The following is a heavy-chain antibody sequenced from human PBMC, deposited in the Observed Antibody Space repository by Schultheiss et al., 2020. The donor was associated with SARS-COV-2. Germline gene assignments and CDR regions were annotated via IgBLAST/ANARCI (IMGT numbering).Heavy chain of an antibody. V-gene: IGHV1-8*02. CDR2: MNPNSGNT. J-gene: IGHJ6*02. CDR1: GYTFTSYG. CDR3: AADYSYGMDV. Sequence: ASVKVSCKASGYTFTSYGISWVRQAPGQGLEWMGWMNPNSGNTGYAQKFQGRVTMTRDTSTSTVYMELSSLRSEDTAVYYCAADYSYGMDVWGQGTAVTVSS.